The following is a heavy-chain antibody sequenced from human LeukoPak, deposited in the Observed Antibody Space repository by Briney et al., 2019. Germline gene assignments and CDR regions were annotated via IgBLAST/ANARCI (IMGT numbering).Heavy chain of an antibody. CDR1: GFTVSSNY. Sequence: GGSLRLSCAASGFTVSSNYMSWVRQAPGKGLEWVSVIYSGGSTYYADSVKGRFTISRDNSKNTLYLQMNSLRAEDTAVNYCARLTSSGWYDYYFDYWGQGTLVTVSS. J-gene: IGHJ4*02. CDR2: IYSGGST. CDR3: ARLTSSGWYDYYFDY. D-gene: IGHD6-19*01. V-gene: IGHV3-53*01.